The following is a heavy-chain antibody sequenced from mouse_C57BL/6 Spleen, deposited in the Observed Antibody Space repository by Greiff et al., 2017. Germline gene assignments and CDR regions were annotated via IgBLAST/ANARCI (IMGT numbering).Heavy chain of an antibody. V-gene: IGHV14-2*01. J-gene: IGHJ1*03. CDR3: ARSYYGSSDWDLDV. CDR2: IDPEDGET. Sequence: DVQLQESGAELVKPGASVKLSCTASGFNIKDYYMHWVKQRPGQGLEWIGRIDPEDGETKYAPKFQGKATLTVDTSSSTAYLQLSSLTSEDTAVXYCARSYYGSSDWDLDVWGTGTTVTVSS. D-gene: IGHD1-1*01. CDR1: GFNIKDYY.